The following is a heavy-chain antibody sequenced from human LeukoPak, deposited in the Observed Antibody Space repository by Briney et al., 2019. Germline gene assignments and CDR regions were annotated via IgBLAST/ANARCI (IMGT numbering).Heavy chain of an antibody. CDR3: ARDRDILGSTFFDK. Sequence: GASVKVSCKASGYTFTAYYMHWVRQAPGQGLEWMGWINSNSGGSNYAQKFQGRVTMTRDTSISTAYMDLSRLRSDDTAVYYCARDRDILGSTFFDKWGQGTLVTVSS. CDR1: GYTFTAYY. CDR2: INSNSGGS. D-gene: IGHD5-12*01. V-gene: IGHV1-2*02. J-gene: IGHJ4*02.